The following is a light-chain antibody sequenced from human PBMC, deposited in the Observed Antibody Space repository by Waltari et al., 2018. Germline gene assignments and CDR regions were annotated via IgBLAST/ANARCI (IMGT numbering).Light chain of an antibody. CDR2: STS. J-gene: IGKJ1*01. Sequence: EIVMTQSPATLSMSPGESATLSCRASQSLNSAFAWYQQKPGQAPRLLTYSTSTRATGTPARFSGSGSGTEFTLTISSLQSEDFAIYYCQQYNYWPWTFGQGTRVEIK. CDR1: QSLNSA. V-gene: IGKV3D-15*01. CDR3: QQYNYWPWT.